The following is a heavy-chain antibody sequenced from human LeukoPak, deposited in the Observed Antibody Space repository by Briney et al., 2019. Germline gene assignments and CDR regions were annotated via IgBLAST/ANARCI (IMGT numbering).Heavy chain of an antibody. CDR3: ARVDYDFWSGPPI. Sequence: TPSGTLSLTCNVSGGSISGYHWSWIRQPPGKGLEWLGYIYYSGSSNYNPSLKSRVTISVDTSKNQFSLKLSSVTAADTAVYYCARVDYDFWSGPPIWGQGTMVTVSS. V-gene: IGHV4-59*01. D-gene: IGHD3-3*01. CDR2: IYYSGSS. CDR1: GGSISGYH. J-gene: IGHJ3*02.